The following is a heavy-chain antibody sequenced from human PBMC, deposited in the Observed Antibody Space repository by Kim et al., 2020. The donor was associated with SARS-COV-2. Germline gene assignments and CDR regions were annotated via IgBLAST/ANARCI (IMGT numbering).Heavy chain of an antibody. D-gene: IGHD6-6*01. CDR2: IFSDGTT. V-gene: IGHV3-74*01. J-gene: IGHJ4*02. Sequence: GGSLRLSCAASGFAFNTYWIHWVRQVPGKGLVWVSRIFSDGTTSYADSVKGRFTISRDNAKNMGYLQMNSLRPEDTAVYHCVRDRPQWDWGQGTLVTVSS. CDR1: GFAFNTYW. CDR3: VRDRPQWD.